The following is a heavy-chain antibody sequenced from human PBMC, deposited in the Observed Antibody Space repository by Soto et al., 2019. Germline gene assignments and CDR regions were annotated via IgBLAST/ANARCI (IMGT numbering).Heavy chain of an antibody. CDR1: GFTFSTYS. Sequence: GGSLRLSCAASGFTFSTYSMNWVRQAPGKGLEWVSSISSSSTIYYADSVKGRFTISRDNVQNSLYLQMHSLRAEDTTVYYCARERGSGWTFDYWGQGTLVTVSS. CDR2: ISSSSTI. J-gene: IGHJ4*02. D-gene: IGHD6-19*01. CDR3: ARERGSGWTFDY. V-gene: IGHV3-48*01.